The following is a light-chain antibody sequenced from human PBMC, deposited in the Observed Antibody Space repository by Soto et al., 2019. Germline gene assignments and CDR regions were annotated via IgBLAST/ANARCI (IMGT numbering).Light chain of an antibody. V-gene: IGLV3-1*01. Sequence: SYELTQPHSVSVSPGQTASITCSGDKLGDKYACWYQQKPGQSPVLVIYQDSKRPSGIPERFSGSNSGNTATLTISGTQAMDEADYYCQAWDSSLYVFGTGTKLTVL. CDR2: QDS. J-gene: IGLJ1*01. CDR1: KLGDKY. CDR3: QAWDSSLYV.